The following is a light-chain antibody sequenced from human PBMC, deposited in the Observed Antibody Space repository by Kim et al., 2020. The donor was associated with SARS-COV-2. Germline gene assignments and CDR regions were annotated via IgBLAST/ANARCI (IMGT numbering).Light chain of an antibody. CDR1: QSVSRS. CDR2: GAS. CDR3: QQYNNWPRT. Sequence: VFPGECRTRSRRARQSVSRSLAWYQKKPCQAPRRLIYGASTRATGIPARGSGRGSGTEFTLTISSVQSEDFSLYYCQQYNNWPRTFGQGTKVEIK. J-gene: IGKJ1*01. V-gene: IGKV3-15*01.